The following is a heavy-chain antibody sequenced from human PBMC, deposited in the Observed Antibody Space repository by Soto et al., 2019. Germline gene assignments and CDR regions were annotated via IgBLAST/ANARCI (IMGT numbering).Heavy chain of an antibody. J-gene: IGHJ4*02. CDR3: AKTGPGSSYGYYFDS. Sequence: LRLSCAASGFTFSSYGMSWVRQAPGEGLEWVSGISGSGGSTYYADSVKGRFTISRDNSKNTLYLQMYSLRAEDTAVYYCAKTGPGSSYGYYFDSWGQGTLVTVSS. D-gene: IGHD5-18*01. CDR1: GFTFSSYG. CDR2: ISGSGGST. V-gene: IGHV3-23*01.